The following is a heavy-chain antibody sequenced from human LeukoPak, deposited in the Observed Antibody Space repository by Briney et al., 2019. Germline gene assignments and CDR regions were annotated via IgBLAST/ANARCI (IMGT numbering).Heavy chain of an antibody. V-gene: IGHV3-30-3*01. CDR1: GFTVSSNY. J-gene: IGHJ4*02. CDR2: ISYDGSNK. CDR3: AREPGFPYYFDY. Sequence: PGGSLRLSCAASGFTVSSNYMSWVRQAPGKGLEWVAVISYDGSNKYYADSVKGRFTISRDNSKNTLYLQMNSLRAEDTAVYYCAREPGFPYYFDYWGQGTLVTVSS.